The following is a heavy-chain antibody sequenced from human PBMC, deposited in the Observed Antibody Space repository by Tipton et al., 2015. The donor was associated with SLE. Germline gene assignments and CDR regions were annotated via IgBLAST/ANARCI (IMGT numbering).Heavy chain of an antibody. CDR3: ARATPDLDDS. J-gene: IGHJ4*02. V-gene: IGHV3-23*01. CDR2: ISSSAKST. CDR1: GFTFNNYA. Sequence: GSLRLPCAASGFTFNNYAMTWVRQPPGKGLEWVSAISSSAKSTYYADSVKGRFTISRDNSKNTLYLQMNTVRAEDTAIYYCARATPDLDDSWGQGTLVTVSS.